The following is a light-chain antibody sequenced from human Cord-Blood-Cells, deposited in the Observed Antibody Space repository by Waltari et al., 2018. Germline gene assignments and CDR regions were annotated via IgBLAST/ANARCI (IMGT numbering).Light chain of an antibody. CDR1: QSLSSW. V-gene: IGKV1-5*03. CDR3: QQYNSYSWT. CDR2: KAS. Sequence: DIQMTQSPSTLSASVGDRVTITCRASQSLSSWLAWYQQKPGKAPKLLIYKASNLERGVPSRFSGSGSGTDFTLTISSLQPDDFATYYCQQYNSYSWTFGQGTKVEIK. J-gene: IGKJ1*01.